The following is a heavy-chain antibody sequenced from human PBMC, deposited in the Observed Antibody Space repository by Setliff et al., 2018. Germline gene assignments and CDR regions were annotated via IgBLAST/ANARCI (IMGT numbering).Heavy chain of an antibody. V-gene: IGHV1-69*05. CDR2: IIPISGSP. CDR1: GGTFSIYD. J-gene: IGHJ4*02. Sequence: SVKVSCKASGGTFSIYDITWVRQAPEQGLEWMGGIIPISGSPNYAQKFQGRVTITTDESTSTAYMELSSLRSEDTAVYYCATIYDSSGHFYPDYWGQGTLVTVSS. CDR3: ATIYDSSGHFYPDY. D-gene: IGHD3-22*01.